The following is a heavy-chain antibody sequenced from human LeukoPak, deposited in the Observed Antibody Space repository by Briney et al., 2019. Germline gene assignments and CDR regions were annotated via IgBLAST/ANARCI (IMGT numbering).Heavy chain of an antibody. CDR1: GFTFSSYA. J-gene: IGHJ4*02. D-gene: IGHD3-3*01. Sequence: GGSLRLSCAASGFTFSSYAMSWVRQAPGKGLEWVANIKQDGSEKYYVDSVKGRFTISRANAKNTLYLKMNSLRAEDKAVYYCARDPYYDFWSGYYRGKGGYFDYWGQGTLVTVSS. V-gene: IGHV3-7*01. CDR2: IKQDGSEK. CDR3: ARDPYYDFWSGYYRGKGGYFDY.